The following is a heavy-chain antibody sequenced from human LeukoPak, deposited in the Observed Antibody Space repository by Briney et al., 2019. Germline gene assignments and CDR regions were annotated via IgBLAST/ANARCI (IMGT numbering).Heavy chain of an antibody. CDR1: GGSISSGGYS. CDR3: ARGRTGTTSTREGIVDFDY. V-gene: IGHV4-30-2*01. J-gene: IGHJ4*02. CDR2: IYHSGST. D-gene: IGHD1-7*01. Sequence: SQTPSLTCAVSGGSISSGGYSWSSTRQPPRKGLEWIGYIYHSGSTYYNPSLKSRVTISVDRSKNQFSLKLSSVTAADTAVYYCARGRTGTTSTREGIVDFDYWGQGTLVTVSS.